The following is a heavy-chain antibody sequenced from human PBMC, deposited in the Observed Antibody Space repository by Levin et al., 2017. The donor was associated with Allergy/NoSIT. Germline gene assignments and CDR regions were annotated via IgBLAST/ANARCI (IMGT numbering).Heavy chain of an antibody. D-gene: IGHD2-2*03. V-gene: IGHV3-48*03. CDR2: ISSRGETT. Sequence: GGSLRLSCAASGFIFSKNEMYWVRQAPGKGLEWISYISSRGETTHYADSVKGRFTISRDNAKNSLYMQMNSLRAEDTALYRCVGLDILGASGDSRDSWGQGTQVTVSS. CDR3: VGLDILGASGDSRDS. CDR1: GFIFSKNE. J-gene: IGHJ4*02.